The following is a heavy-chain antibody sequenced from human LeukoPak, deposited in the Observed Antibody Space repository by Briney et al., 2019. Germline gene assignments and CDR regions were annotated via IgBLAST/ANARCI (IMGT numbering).Heavy chain of an antibody. CDR3: ARDSYYDFWSGQLDY. J-gene: IGHJ4*02. CDR1: GFTFSSYW. D-gene: IGHD3-3*01. V-gene: IGHV3-11*04. CDR2: ISSSGSTI. Sequence: GGSLRLSCVASGFTFSSYWMSWIRQAPGKGLEWVSYISSSGSTIYYADSVKGRFTISRDNAKNSLYLQMNSLRAEDTAVYYCARDSYYDFWSGQLDYWGQGTLVTVSS.